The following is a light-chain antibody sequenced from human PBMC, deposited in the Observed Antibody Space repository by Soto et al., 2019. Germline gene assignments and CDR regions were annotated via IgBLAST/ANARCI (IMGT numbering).Light chain of an antibody. CDR2: GAS. Sequence: EKVLTQSPVTLSVSLGERATLSCRASQSITTNLAWYQQKPGQDPRLLIFGASNRATGIPARFSGSGSGTEFSLTISSLQSEDSAISYCQQYNDWPPLTFGGGTKVEI. J-gene: IGKJ4*01. CDR1: QSITTN. CDR3: QQYNDWPPLT. V-gene: IGKV3-15*01.